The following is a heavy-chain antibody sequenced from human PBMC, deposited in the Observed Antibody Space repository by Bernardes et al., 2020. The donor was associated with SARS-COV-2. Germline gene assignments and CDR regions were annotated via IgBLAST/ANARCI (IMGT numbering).Heavy chain of an antibody. Sequence: GGSLRLSCAASGFTFSSYAMHWVRQAPGKGLEWVAVISYDGSNKYYADSVKGRLTISRDNSKNTLYLQMNSLRAEDTAVYYCARDRNGDYYDSSGYYNYFDYWGQGALVTVSS. D-gene: IGHD3-22*01. CDR2: ISYDGSNK. CDR1: GFTFSSYA. CDR3: ARDRNGDYYDSSGYYNYFDY. V-gene: IGHV3-30*01. J-gene: IGHJ4*02.